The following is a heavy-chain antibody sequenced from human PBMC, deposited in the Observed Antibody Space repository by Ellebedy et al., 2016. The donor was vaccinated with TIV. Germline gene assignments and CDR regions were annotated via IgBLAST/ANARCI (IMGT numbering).Heavy chain of an antibody. CDR2: ISSSSSYI. CDR1: GFTFSSYS. D-gene: IGHD3-10*01. V-gene: IGHV3-21*01. J-gene: IGHJ4*02. Sequence: GESLKISXAASGFTFSSYSMNWVRQAPGKGLEWVSSISSSSSYIYYADSVKGRFTISRDNAKNSLYLQMNSLRAEDTAVYYCARDPSWDGSGRGDFDYWGQGTLVTVSS. CDR3: ARDPSWDGSGRGDFDY.